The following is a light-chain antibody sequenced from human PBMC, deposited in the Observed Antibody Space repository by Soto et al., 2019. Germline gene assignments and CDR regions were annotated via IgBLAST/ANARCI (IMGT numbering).Light chain of an antibody. V-gene: IGKV3D-15*01. CDR3: QQVSGYPLN. CDR2: SAS. J-gene: IGKJ4*01. Sequence: IVLTHSPATLSVSPCDRATLSCRASQSVNYNLAWYQQKPCQAPRLLIYSASTRATGTPARFSGSASGTEFTLTISSLQPEDFATYYCQQVSGYPLNFGGGTKVDI. CDR1: QSVNYN.